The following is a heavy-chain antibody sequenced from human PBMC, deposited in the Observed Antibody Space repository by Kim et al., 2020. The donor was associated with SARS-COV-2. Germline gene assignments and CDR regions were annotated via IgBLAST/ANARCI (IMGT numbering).Heavy chain of an antibody. CDR3: AREYRVVGSLFDY. V-gene: IGHV3-7*01. J-gene: IGHJ4*02. CDR2: IKQDGSEK. D-gene: IGHD1-26*01. Sequence: GGSLRLSCAASGFTFSSYWMSWVRQAPGKGLEWVANIKQDGSEKYYVDSVKGRFTISRDNAKNSLYLQMNSLRAEDTAVYYCAREYRVVGSLFDYWGQGTLVTVSS. CDR1: GFTFSSYW.